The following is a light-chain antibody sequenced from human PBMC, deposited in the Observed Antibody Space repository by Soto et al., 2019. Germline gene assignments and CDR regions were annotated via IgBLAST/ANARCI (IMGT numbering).Light chain of an antibody. CDR3: QQSKKWLYT. CDR2: GAS. V-gene: IGKV3-15*01. Sequence: IGMTQAPATLSVSPGERATLSCRASQSVSSNLAWYQHKPGQAPRLLFYGASTRAAGIPARSSGGGSGADFTIPISGLQAGDLAVYYGQQSKKWLYTLVQGTKLEMK. CDR1: QSVSSN. J-gene: IGKJ2*01.